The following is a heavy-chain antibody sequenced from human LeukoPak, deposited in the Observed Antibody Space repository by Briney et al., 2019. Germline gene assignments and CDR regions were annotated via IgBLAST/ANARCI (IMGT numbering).Heavy chain of an antibody. D-gene: IGHD4-23*01. V-gene: IGHV4-59*01. Sequence: SETLSLTCTVSGGSISSYYWSWIRQPPGKGLEWIGYIYYSGSTNYNPSLKGRVTISVDTSKNQFSLKLSSVTAADTAVYYCARVGGNWPDYWGQGTLVTVSS. CDR2: IYYSGST. CDR3: ARVGGNWPDY. CDR1: GGSISSYY. J-gene: IGHJ4*02.